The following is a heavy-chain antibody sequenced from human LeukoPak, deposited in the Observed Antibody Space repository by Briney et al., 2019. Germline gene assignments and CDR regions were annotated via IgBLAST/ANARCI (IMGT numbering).Heavy chain of an antibody. Sequence: PGGSLRLSCAASGFTFSSYWMNWARQAPGKGLEWVASINHNGNVNYYVDSVKGRFTISRDNAKNSLYLQMSNLRAEDTAVYYCAKDVAAAAGYYFDYWGQGTLVSVSS. CDR3: AKDVAAAAGYYFDY. CDR2: INHNGNVN. D-gene: IGHD6-13*01. CDR1: GFTFSSYW. J-gene: IGHJ4*02. V-gene: IGHV3-7*03.